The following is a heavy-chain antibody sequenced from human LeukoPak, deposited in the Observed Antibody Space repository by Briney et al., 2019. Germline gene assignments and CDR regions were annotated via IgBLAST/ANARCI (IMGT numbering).Heavy chain of an antibody. D-gene: IGHD3-10*01. CDR2: ISGSGGST. J-gene: IGHJ4*02. Sequence: PGGSLRLSCAASGFTVSSNYMSWVRQAPGKGLEWVSAISGSGGSTYYADSVKGRFTISRDNSKNTLYLQMNSLRAEDTAVYYCAKKPAHDYYGSGSDGPFYFDYWGQGTLVTVSS. CDR1: GFTVSSNY. CDR3: AKKPAHDYYGSGSDGPFYFDY. V-gene: IGHV3-23*01.